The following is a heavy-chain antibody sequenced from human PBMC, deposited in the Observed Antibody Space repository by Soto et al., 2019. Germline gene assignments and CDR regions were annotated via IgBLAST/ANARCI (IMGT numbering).Heavy chain of an antibody. CDR1: GVSSTCRG. J-gene: IGHJ4*02. V-gene: IGHV1-18*01. CDR3: PRVWFLPNYDILTGYYTGIGYYFDY. Sequence: SVAATSKDCGVSSTCRGRRWPGQSTGKGLEWMGWISPYNGNTTYAKNPKGRDTMTTDTSTRTAYMELSSLRSDDTAVYHCPRVWFLPNYDILTGYYTGIGYYFDYWGQRTLVTVSS. D-gene: IGHD3-9*01. CDR2: ISPYNGNT.